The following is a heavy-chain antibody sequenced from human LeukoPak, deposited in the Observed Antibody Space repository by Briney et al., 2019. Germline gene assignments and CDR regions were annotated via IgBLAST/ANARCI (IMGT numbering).Heavy chain of an antibody. CDR3: ARVTGYYYYYMDV. CDR1: GYSINIGYY. Sequence: SETLTLTCAVSGYSINIGYYWGWIRPPPGKGLEWIGSIYSRGSTYYNPSLKSRVTISVDTSKNQFSLKLSSVTAADTAVYYCARVTGYYYYYMDVWGKGTTVTVSS. V-gene: IGHV4-38-2*01. CDR2: IYSRGST. J-gene: IGHJ6*03. D-gene: IGHD2-21*02.